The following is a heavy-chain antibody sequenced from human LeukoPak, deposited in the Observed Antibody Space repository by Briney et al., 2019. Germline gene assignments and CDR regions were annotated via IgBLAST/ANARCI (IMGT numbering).Heavy chain of an antibody. V-gene: IGHV3-30*02. CDR1: GFTFSSYG. Sequence: GGSLRLSCAASGFTFSSYGMHWVRQAPGKGLEWVAFIRYDGSDKYYAESVKGRFTISRDNSKNTLYLQMNSLRAEDTAVYYCAERNGSNYYFDYWGQGTLVTVSS. CDR3: AERNGSNYYFDY. J-gene: IGHJ4*02. CDR2: IRYDGSDK. D-gene: IGHD1-26*01.